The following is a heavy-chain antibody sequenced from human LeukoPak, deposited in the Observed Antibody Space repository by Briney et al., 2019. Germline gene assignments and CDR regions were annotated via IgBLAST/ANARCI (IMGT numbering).Heavy chain of an antibody. Sequence: SGGSLRLSCAASGFTFSSYSMNWVRQAPGKGLEWVSSISSSSSYIYYADSVKGRFTISRDNAKNSLYLQMNSLRAEDTAVYYCARRPKTGKNFDYWGQGTLVTVSS. J-gene: IGHJ4*02. CDR1: GFTFSSYS. CDR3: ARRPKTGKNFDY. D-gene: IGHD7-27*01. CDR2: ISSSSSYI. V-gene: IGHV3-21*01.